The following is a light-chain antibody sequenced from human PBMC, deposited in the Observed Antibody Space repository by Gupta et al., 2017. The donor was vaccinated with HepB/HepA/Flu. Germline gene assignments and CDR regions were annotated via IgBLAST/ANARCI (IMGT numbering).Light chain of an antibody. V-gene: IGLV3-21*03. CDR1: NIGSKN. Sequence: SYVLTQSPSVSVAPGKTARMTCGGNNIGSKNVHWYQQKSGQAPVLGVEDDRDRPSGIPERFSGSNSGKTDTRTISRVEAGDEAEDDGQVWDGTSSPGVFGGGTKLTVL. J-gene: IGLJ3*02. CDR2: DDR. CDR3: QVWDGTSSPGV.